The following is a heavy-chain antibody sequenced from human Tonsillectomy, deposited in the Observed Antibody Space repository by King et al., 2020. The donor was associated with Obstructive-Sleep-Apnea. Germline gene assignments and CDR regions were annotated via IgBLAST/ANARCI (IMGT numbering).Heavy chain of an antibody. CDR2: IYYSGST. CDR1: GGSISSYY. Sequence: QLQESGPGLVKTSETLSLTCTVSGGSISSYYWSLIRQPPGKGLECIGYIYYSGSTNYNPSLQSRVTISVDTSKNQFSLMLSSVTAADTAVYYCARRCPAYYYGSENAFDIWGQGTMVTVSS. J-gene: IGHJ3*02. V-gene: IGHV4-59*08. D-gene: IGHD3-10*01. CDR3: ARRCPAYYYGSENAFDI.